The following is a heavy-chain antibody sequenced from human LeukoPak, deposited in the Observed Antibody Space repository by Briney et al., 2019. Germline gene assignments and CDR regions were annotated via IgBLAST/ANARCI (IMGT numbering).Heavy chain of an antibody. CDR2: ITDSGNTI. Sequence: GGSLRLSCAASGFTFSDYNMNCVRQAPGKGLEWVSYITDSGNTIPYADSVKGRFTISRDNAKNSLYLQINSLRAEDTAVYYCSRSIGLTGGGVDVWGEGTTVTVSS. J-gene: IGHJ6*04. CDR1: GFTFSDYN. D-gene: IGHD3-9*01. CDR3: SRSIGLTGGGVDV. V-gene: IGHV3-11*01.